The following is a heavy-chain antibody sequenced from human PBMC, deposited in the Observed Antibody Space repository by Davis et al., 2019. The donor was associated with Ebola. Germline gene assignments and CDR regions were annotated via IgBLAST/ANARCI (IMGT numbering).Heavy chain of an antibody. CDR1: GFTFSSYS. D-gene: IGHD3-10*01. V-gene: IGHV3-21*01. CDR2: ISSSSSYI. CDR3: ARERVAVPGGDY. Sequence: GESLKISCAASGFTFSSYSMNWVRQAPGKGLEWVSSISSSSSYIYYADSVKGRFTISRDNAKNTLYLQMNNLRAEDTAVYYCARERVAVPGGDYWGQGTLVTVSS. J-gene: IGHJ4*02.